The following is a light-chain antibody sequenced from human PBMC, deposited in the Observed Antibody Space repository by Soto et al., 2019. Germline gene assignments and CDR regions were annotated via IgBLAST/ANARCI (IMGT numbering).Light chain of an antibody. J-gene: IGLJ3*02. V-gene: IGLV1-44*01. CDR3: VAWDDSLHGWV. CDR1: SSSIGTNT. CDR2: STN. Sequence: QSVLTQLPSTAGTPGQRITIPCSGGSSSIGTNTVNWYQQFPGTAPKLLMYSTNQRPSGVPDRFSGSKSGTSASLVISRLQSEDEADYYCVAWDDSLHGWVFGGGTKLTVL.